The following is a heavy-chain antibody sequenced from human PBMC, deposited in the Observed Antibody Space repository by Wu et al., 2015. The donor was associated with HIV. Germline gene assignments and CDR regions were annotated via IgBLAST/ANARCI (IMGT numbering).Heavy chain of an antibody. CDR2: IIPIFGTA. D-gene: IGHD5-24*01. V-gene: IGHV1-69*18. Sequence: PLQQSGAELKRPGSSVKISCKASGGTFSSYAISWVRQAPGQGLEWMGRIIPIFGTANYAQKFQGRVTITADESTSTAYMELSSLRSEDTAVYYCARELRDGYNDYWGQGTLVHRLL. CDR3: ARELRDGYNDY. J-gene: IGHJ4*02. CDR1: GGTFSSYA.